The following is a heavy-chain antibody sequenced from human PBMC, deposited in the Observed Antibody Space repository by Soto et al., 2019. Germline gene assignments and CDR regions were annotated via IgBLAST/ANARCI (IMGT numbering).Heavy chain of an antibody. V-gene: IGHV3-23*01. CDR3: ARPSMLASGTY. J-gene: IGHJ4*02. D-gene: IGHD6-13*01. CDR2: IIGSGGDT. Sequence: GVLRLSCVASGFIFSDYAMSWVRQAPGKGLEWVSSIIGSGGDTGYADSVKGRFTISRDNSQNTLYLRLNSLRAEDTAVYYCARPSMLASGTYWGQGTLVTVSS. CDR1: GFIFSDYA.